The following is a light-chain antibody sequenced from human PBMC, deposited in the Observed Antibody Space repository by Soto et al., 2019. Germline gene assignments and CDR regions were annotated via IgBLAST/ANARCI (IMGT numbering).Light chain of an antibody. V-gene: IGKV3-15*01. CDR3: QQYEKWPWT. J-gene: IGKJ1*01. CDR1: QSVTTD. Sequence: EIVVTQSPATLSVSPGESATLSCRASQSVTTDLAWYQQKPGQPPRLFIYRASTRATGIPARFSGSGSGTEFTLTISSLQSEDFALYYCQQYEKWPWTFGQGTKVDIK. CDR2: RAS.